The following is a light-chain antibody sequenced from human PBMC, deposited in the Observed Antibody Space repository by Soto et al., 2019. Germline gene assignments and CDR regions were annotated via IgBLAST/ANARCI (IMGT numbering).Light chain of an antibody. V-gene: IGLV2-11*01. CDR2: DVF. CDR1: SSGVGYYNY. CDR3: CSYAGSYNIYL. Sequence: QSVLTQPRSVSGAPGQSGTVSCTGTSSGVGYYNYVSWYQRHPGKAPKLMIYDVFKRPSGVPDRFSGSKSGNTASLTISGLQAEDEGDYYCCSYAGSYNIYLFGTGTKVTVL. J-gene: IGLJ1*01.